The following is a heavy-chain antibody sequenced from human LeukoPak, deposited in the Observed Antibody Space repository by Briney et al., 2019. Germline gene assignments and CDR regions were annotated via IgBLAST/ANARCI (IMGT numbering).Heavy chain of an antibody. CDR3: ARGGAEQQLVRPPFAY. Sequence: SQTLSLTCTVSGGSISSGGYYWSWIRQHPGKGLEWIGYIYYSGSTYYNPSLKSRVTISVDTSKNQFSLKLSSVTAADTAVYYCARGGAEQQLVRPPFAYGGQGTLVTVSS. CDR2: IYYSGST. D-gene: IGHD6-13*01. J-gene: IGHJ4*02. CDR1: GGSISSGGYY. V-gene: IGHV4-31*03.